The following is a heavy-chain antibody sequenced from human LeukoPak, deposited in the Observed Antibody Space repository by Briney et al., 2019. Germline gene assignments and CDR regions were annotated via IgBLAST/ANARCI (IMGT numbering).Heavy chain of an antibody. CDR3: ARDSTQRRGNEYYDALDF. V-gene: IGHV3-7*01. CDR2: VKADGNDK. J-gene: IGHJ3*01. CDR1: GFTFSSYG. Sequence: GRSLGLSCAASGFTFSSYGMHWVRQAPGKGLEWVANVKADGNDKNFVDSVKGRFTIFIDRDKKSMYLQMNSLRVEDTAVYYCARDSTQRRGNEYYDALDFWGQGTMVSVSS. D-gene: IGHD4-23*01.